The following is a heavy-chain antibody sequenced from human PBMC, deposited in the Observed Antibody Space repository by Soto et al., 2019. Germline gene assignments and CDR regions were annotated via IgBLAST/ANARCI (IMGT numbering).Heavy chain of an antibody. D-gene: IGHD1-26*01. CDR1: GFTFSSYS. CDR3: SRDWDHMDV. J-gene: IGHJ6*03. V-gene: IGHV3-21*01. Sequence: EVQLVESGGGLVKPGESLRLSCAGSGFTFSSYSFNWVRQAPGKGLEWLASVSNGGSYTYYADSVKGRFTISRDNAANSAFLQMNSLRGEETAVYYCSRDWDHMDVWGNGTTVTVS. CDR2: VSNGGSYT.